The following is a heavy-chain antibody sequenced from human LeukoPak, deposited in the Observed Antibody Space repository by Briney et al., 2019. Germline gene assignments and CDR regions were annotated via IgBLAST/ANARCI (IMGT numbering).Heavy chain of an antibody. Sequence: ASVKVSCKASGYTFTGYYMHWVRQAPGQGLEWMGWINPNSGGTNYAQKFQGRVTMTRDTSISTAYMELSRLRSEDTAVYYCASGYCSSTSCHSPSDYWGQGTLVTVSS. D-gene: IGHD2-2*03. J-gene: IGHJ4*02. CDR3: ASGYCSSTSCHSPSDY. V-gene: IGHV1-2*02. CDR1: GYTFTGYY. CDR2: INPNSGGT.